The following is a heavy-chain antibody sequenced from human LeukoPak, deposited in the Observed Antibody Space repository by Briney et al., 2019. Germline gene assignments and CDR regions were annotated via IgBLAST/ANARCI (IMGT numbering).Heavy chain of an antibody. CDR3: AKDISPTVVMPAAVH. V-gene: IGHV3-9*01. J-gene: IGHJ4*02. Sequence: QPGGSLRLSCVASGFTFDDHAMHWVRQPPGKGLEWVSGISWNSGNIGYADSVKGRFTISRDNAKNSLYLQMNSLRTEDTALYYCAKDISPTVVMPAAVHWGQGTLVTVSS. D-gene: IGHD2-2*01. CDR2: ISWNSGNI. CDR1: GFTFDDHA.